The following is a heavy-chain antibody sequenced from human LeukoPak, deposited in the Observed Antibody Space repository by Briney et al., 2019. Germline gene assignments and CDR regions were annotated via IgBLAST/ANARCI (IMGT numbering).Heavy chain of an antibody. V-gene: IGHV1-2*02. J-gene: IGHJ5*02. CDR1: GYTFTGYY. Sequence: ASVKVSCKASGYTFTGYYMHWVRQAPGQGLEWMGWTNPNSGGTNYAQKFQGRVTMTRDTSISTAYMELSRLRSDDTAVYYCARPSIAAETWFDPWGQGTLVTVSS. D-gene: IGHD6-13*01. CDR3: ARPSIAAETWFDP. CDR2: TNPNSGGT.